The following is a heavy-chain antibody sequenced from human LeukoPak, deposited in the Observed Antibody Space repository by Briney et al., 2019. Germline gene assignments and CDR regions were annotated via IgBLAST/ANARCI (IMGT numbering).Heavy chain of an antibody. CDR1: GFSFSSYA. Sequence: QPGGSLRLSCATSGFSFSSYAMSWVRQAPGKGLEWVSAISNSGNTYYVDSVKGRFTISRDNSKNTLYLQMNSLRADDTAVYYCAKDRHEDFWGQGTLVTVSS. J-gene: IGHJ4*02. CDR2: ISNSGNT. V-gene: IGHV3-23*01. CDR3: AKDRHEDF.